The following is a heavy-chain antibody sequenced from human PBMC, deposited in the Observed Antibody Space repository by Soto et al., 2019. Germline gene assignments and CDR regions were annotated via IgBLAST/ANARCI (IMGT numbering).Heavy chain of an antibody. CDR1: GDSISVGYY. Sequence: SETLSLTCTVSGDSISVGYYWSWIRQHPGKGLEWIGYVSPSGTTYYNPSLKSRVSISTDTSKNQFSLEVSSVTAADTAVYYCARDRGSYGMDVWGQGTTVT. V-gene: IGHV4-31*03. CDR2: VSPSGTT. J-gene: IGHJ6*02. CDR3: ARDRGSYGMDV.